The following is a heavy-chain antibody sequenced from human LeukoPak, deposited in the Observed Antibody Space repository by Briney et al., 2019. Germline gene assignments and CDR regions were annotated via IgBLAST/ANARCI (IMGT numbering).Heavy chain of an antibody. CDR2: IKEDGSIQ. J-gene: IGHJ4*02. V-gene: IGHV3-7*01. CDR3: ARDVWTGVAVSDY. CDR1: GFTFSSYW. Sequence: GSLRLSCVASGFTFSSYWMTWVLQAPGKGLEWLANIKEDGSIQYYLDSVRGRFTISRDNAKTSVYLQLNSLRADDTAVYYCARDVWTGVAVSDYWGQGTLVTVSS. D-gene: IGHD6-19*01.